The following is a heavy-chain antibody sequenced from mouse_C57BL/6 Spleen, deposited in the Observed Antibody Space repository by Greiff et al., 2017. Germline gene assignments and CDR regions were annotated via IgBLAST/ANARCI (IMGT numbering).Heavy chain of an antibody. CDR1: GYSITSGYY. J-gene: IGHJ3*01. CDR3: AREVYDYGWFAY. CDR2: ISYDGSN. D-gene: IGHD2-4*01. V-gene: IGHV3-6*01. Sequence: EVQRVESGPGLVKPSQSLSLTCSVTGYSITSGYYWNWIRQFPGNKLEWMGYISYDGSNNYNPSLKNRISITRDTSKNQFFLKLNSVTTEDTATYYCAREVYDYGWFAYWGQGTLVTVSA.